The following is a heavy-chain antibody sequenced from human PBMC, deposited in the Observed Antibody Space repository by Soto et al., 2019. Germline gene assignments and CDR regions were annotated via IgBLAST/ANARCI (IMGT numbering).Heavy chain of an antibody. CDR2: IYYSGST. V-gene: IGHV4-31*03. CDR3: AVSRDGYSMDV. D-gene: IGHD2-2*01. Sequence: SETLSLTCTVSGGSISSGGHYWSWIRQHPGKGLEWIGYIYYSGSTYYNPSLKSRVTISVDTSKDQFSLKLSSVTAADTAVYYCAVSRDGYSMDVWGQGTTVTVSS. J-gene: IGHJ6*02. CDR1: GGSISSGGHY.